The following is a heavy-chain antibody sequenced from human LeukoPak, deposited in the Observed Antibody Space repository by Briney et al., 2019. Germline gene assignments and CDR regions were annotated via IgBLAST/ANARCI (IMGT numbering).Heavy chain of an antibody. CDR2: IYYSGST. D-gene: IGHD2-15*01. V-gene: IGHV4-61*01. CDR1: GGSVSSGSYY. Sequence: SETLSLTCTVSGGSVSSGSYYWSWIRQPLGKGLEWIGYIYYSGSTNYNPSLKSRVTISVDTSKNQFSLKLSSVTAADTAVYYCARAWRYCSGGSCHPTYFDYWGQGTLVTVSS. CDR3: ARAWRYCSGGSCHPTYFDY. J-gene: IGHJ4*02.